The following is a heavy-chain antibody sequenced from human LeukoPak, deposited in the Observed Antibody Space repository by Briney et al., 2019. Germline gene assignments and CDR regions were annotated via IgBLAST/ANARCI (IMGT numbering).Heavy chain of an antibody. V-gene: IGHV1-2*02. D-gene: IGHD3-9*01. CDR3: ARDPQYYDILTGYHREWFDP. CDR2: INPNSGGT. CDR1: GYTFTGYY. J-gene: IGHJ5*02. Sequence: ASVKVSCKASGYTFTGYYMHWVRQAPGQGLEWMGWINPNSGGTNYAQKFQGRVTMTRDTSISTAYMELSRLRSDDTAVYYCARDPQYYDILTGYHREWFDPWGQGTLVTVSS.